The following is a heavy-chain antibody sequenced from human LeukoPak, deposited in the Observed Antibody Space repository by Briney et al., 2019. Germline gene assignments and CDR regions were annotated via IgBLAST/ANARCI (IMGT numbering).Heavy chain of an antibody. CDR3: ARVHGGNSGFDP. D-gene: IGHD4-23*01. J-gene: IGHJ5*02. Sequence: PSETLSLTCTVSGGSISSYYWSWIRQTPGKGLEWIGYIYYSGTTNYNPSLKSRVTISVDTSKNQFSLKLSSVTAADTAVYYCARVHGGNSGFDPWGQGTLVTVSS. V-gene: IGHV4-59*01. CDR2: IYYSGTT. CDR1: GGSISSYY.